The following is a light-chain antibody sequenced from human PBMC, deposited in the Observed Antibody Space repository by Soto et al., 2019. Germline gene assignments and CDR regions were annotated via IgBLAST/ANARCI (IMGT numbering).Light chain of an antibody. CDR1: QCISSF. J-gene: IGKJ2*01. CDR2: LAS. CDR3: QQYSSYPYT. V-gene: IGKV1-16*01. Sequence: DIQMTQSPSSLSASVGDRVTITCRASQCISSFLAWFQQKPGKAPKSLIYLASTLQSGVPSTFSGSGSGTHFTLTISSLQPEDFGTYYCQQYSSYPYTFGQGTKLEI.